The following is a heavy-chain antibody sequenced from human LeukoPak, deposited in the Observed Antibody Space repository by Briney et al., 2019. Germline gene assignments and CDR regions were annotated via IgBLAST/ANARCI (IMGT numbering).Heavy chain of an antibody. CDR2: IYSSGRS. CDR3: ARLPGITIFGVVSSRPKYYFDY. J-gene: IGHJ4*02. CDR1: GYSISSGYS. V-gene: IGHV4-38-2*02. Sequence: SETLSLTCTVSGYSISSGYSWSWVRQPPGKGLEWIGYIYSSGRSYYNPSLQSRVTISVDTSKNQFSLKLSSVTAADTAVYYCARLPGITIFGVVSSRPKYYFDYWGQGTLVTVSS. D-gene: IGHD3-3*01.